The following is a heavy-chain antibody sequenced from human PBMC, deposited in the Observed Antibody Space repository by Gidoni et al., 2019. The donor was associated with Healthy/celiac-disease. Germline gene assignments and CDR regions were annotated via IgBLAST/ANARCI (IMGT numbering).Heavy chain of an antibody. CDR3: ARTTLKHSSRIGCVDY. CDR2: INHSGST. CDR1: GGSFIGYS. V-gene: IGHV4-34*01. Sequence: QLQLQQWGAGLFKPSETLSLTCAVYGGSFIGYSWSWIRQTPGKGLEWIGEINHSGSTNYNPSSKSRVTISVDTSKNQFSLKLSSVTAADTAVYYCARTTLKHSSRIGCVDYWGQGTLVTVSS. J-gene: IGHJ4*02. D-gene: IGHD6-13*01.